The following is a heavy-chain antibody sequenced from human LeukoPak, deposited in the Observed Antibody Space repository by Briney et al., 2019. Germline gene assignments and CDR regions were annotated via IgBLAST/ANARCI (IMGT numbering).Heavy chain of an antibody. V-gene: IGHV4-38-2*02. J-gene: IGHJ4*02. Sequence: SETLSLTCTVSGGSISSYYWSWIRQPPGKGLEWIGSIYHSGSTYYNPSLKSRVTISVDTSKNQFSLKLSSVTAADTAVYYCARESVVVVPAVPAPYFDYWGQGTLVTVSS. CDR1: GGSISSYY. CDR2: IYHSGST. CDR3: ARESVVVVPAVPAPYFDY. D-gene: IGHD2-2*01.